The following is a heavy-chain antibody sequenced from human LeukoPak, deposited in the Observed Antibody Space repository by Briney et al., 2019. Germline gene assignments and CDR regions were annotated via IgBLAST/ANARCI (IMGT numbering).Heavy chain of an antibody. D-gene: IGHD3-22*01. CDR3: ARDHSTMIVVGTIDY. V-gene: IGHV1-2*06. CDR1: GYTFTGYY. CDR2: INPNSGGT. Sequence: ASVKVSCKASGYTFTGYYMHWVRQAPGQGLEWMGRINPNSGGTNYAQKFQGRVTMTRDTSISTAYMELSRLRSDDTAVYYCARDHSTMIVVGTIDYWGQGTLVTVSS. J-gene: IGHJ4*02.